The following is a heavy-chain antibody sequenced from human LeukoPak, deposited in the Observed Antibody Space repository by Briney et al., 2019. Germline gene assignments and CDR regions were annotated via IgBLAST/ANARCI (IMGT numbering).Heavy chain of an antibody. J-gene: IGHJ6*03. D-gene: IGHD6-6*01. V-gene: IGHV4-34*01. CDR2: INHSGST. CDR3: ARGNAARPFYYYYYIDV. Sequence: SETLSLTCAVYGGSFSGYYWSWIRQPPGKGLEWIGEINHSGSTNYNPSHKSRVTISVDTSKNQFSLKLSSVTAADTAVYYCARGNAARPFYYYYYIDVWGKGTTVTVSS. CDR1: GGSFSGYY.